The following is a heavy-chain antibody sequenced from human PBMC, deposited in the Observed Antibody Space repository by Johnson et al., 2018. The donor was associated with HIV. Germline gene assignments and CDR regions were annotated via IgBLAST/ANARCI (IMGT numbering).Heavy chain of an antibody. Sequence: VQLVESGGGLVQPGRSLRLSCAASGFTFDDYAMHWVRQAPGKGLEWVSGISWNSGSIGYADSVKGRFTISRDNAKTSLFLRMNNLRADDSAIYYCARDATPWGGDYVGYAFDLWGQGTVVTVSS. CDR2: ISWNSGSI. J-gene: IGHJ3*01. D-gene: IGHD4-17*01. V-gene: IGHV3-9*01. CDR3: ARDATPWGGDYVGYAFDL. CDR1: GFTFDDYA.